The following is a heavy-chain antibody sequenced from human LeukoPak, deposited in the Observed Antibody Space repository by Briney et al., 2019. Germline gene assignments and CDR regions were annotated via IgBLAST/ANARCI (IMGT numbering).Heavy chain of an antibody. J-gene: IGHJ4*02. CDR3: ARGYCSGSSCFPFDY. D-gene: IGHD2-15*01. Sequence: GGSLRLSCAASGFTFSSYSMNWVRQAPGKGLEWVSGITWNGGNTGYSDSVKGRFTISRDSAKNSLYLQMNSLRVEDTAMYYCARGYCSGSSCFPFDYWGQGTLVTVSS. CDR1: GFTFSSYS. CDR2: ITWNGGNT. V-gene: IGHV3-20*04.